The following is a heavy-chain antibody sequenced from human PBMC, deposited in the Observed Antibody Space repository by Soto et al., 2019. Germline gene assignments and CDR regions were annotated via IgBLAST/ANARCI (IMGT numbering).Heavy chain of an antibody. CDR1: GYTFTCYY. D-gene: IGHD1-20*01. Sequence: XSLNGSYEASGYTFTCYYIHGVRQAPGQGLEWMGWINPNSGGTNYAQKFQGRVTMTRDTSISTAYMELSRLRSDDTAVYYCARDLINWNREDYYYYGMDVWVQGTTVTVSS. J-gene: IGHJ6*02. CDR2: INPNSGGT. V-gene: IGHV1-2*02. CDR3: ARDLINWNREDYYYYGMDV.